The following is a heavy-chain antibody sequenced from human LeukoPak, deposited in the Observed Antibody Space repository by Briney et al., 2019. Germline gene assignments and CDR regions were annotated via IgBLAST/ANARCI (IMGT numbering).Heavy chain of an antibody. D-gene: IGHD6-19*01. Sequence: ASVKVSCKASGYTFAGYYMHWVRQAPGQGLEWMGWINPNSGGTNYAQKFQGRVTMTRDTSISTAYMELSRLRSDDTAVYYCAAAYSSGWYSPYYWGQETLVTVSS. CDR1: GYTFAGYY. CDR2: INPNSGGT. J-gene: IGHJ4*02. V-gene: IGHV1-2*02. CDR3: AAAYSSGWYSPYY.